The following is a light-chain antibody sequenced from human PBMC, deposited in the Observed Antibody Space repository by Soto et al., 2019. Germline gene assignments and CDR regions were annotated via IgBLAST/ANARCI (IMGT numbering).Light chain of an antibody. CDR3: SSYTSTSTRV. Sequence: QSVLTQPASVSGSPGQSITISCTGTSSDVGGYNYVSWYQHPPGKAPKLMISEVSNRPSGVSNRFSGSKSGNTASLTISGLQAEGEADYYCSSYTSTSTRVFGTGTRSPS. CDR1: SSDVGGYNY. J-gene: IGLJ1*01. V-gene: IGLV2-14*01. CDR2: EVS.